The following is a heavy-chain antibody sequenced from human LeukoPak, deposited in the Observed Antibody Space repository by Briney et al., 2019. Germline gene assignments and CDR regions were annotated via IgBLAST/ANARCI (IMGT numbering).Heavy chain of an antibody. CDR2: INKDGSAT. D-gene: IGHD1-26*01. V-gene: IGHV3-43*02. Sequence: GGSLRLSCGASGFTFDAYAMHWVRQAPGKGLEWVSLINKDGSATYYADSVKGRFTISRDNSKNSLYLQMNSLRSEDTALYYCATWAFYHSLDVWGQGTTVTVSS. CDR1: GFTFDAYA. J-gene: IGHJ6*02. CDR3: ATWAFYHSLDV.